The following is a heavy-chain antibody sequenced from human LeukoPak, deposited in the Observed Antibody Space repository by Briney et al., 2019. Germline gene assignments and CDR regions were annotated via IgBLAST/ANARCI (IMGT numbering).Heavy chain of an antibody. J-gene: IGHJ4*02. CDR2: IYTSGSI. Sequence: PSQTLSLTCTVSGGSISSGSYYWSWIRQPAGKGLEWIGRIYTSGSINYNPSLKSRVTISIDTSKNQFSLKLSSVTAADTAVYYCAKARSVGYFDYWGQGTLVTVSS. CDR1: GGSISSGSYY. V-gene: IGHV4-61*02. CDR3: AKARSVGYFDY.